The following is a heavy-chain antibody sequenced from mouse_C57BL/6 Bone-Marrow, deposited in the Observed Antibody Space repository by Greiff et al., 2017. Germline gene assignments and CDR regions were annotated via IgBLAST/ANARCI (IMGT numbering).Heavy chain of an antibody. V-gene: IGHV1-26*01. D-gene: IGHD2-1*01. CDR3: ARAIYYGNWGYYAMDY. J-gene: IGHJ4*01. CDR1: GYTFTDYY. Sequence: EVQLQQSGPELVKPGASVKISCKASGYTFTDYYMNWVKQSHGKSLEWIGDINPNNGGTSYNQKFKGKATLTVDKSSSTAYMELRSLTSEDSAVYYCARAIYYGNWGYYAMDYWGQGTSVTVSS. CDR2: INPNNGGT.